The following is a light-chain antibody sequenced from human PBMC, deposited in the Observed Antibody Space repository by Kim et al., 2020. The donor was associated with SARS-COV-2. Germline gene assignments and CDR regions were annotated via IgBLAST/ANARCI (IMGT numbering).Light chain of an antibody. Sequence: QSALTQPASVSGSPGQSITISCTGSSSDVGSYNVVSWYQQYPGEVPKLIIYEGSKRPSGVSNRFSGSKSANTASLTISGLQAEDEAEYYCCSYAGSSTLIFGGGTQLTVL. V-gene: IGLV2-23*01. J-gene: IGLJ2*01. CDR3: CSYAGSSTLI. CDR1: SSDVGSYNV. CDR2: EGS.